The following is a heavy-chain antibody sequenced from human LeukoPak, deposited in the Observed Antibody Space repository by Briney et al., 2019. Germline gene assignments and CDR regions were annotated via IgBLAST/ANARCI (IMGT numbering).Heavy chain of an antibody. CDR1: GFTFSNYW. V-gene: IGHV3-7*01. J-gene: IGHJ4*02. CDR2: IKEDGSEK. D-gene: IGHD6-13*01. CDR3: ASGRQLGY. Sequence: GGSLRLSCAASGFTFSNYWMSWVRQAPGKGLEWVSNIKEDGSEKYYVDSVKGRFTISRDNAGNSLYLQMNSLRAEDTAVYYCASGRQLGYWGQGTLVTVSS.